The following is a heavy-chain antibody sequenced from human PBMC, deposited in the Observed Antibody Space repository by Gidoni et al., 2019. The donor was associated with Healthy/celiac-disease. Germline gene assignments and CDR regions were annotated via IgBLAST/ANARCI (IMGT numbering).Heavy chain of an antibody. CDR2: INHSGST. CDR1: GGSFSGYY. CDR3: ARGHPLLWFRESITNWFDP. V-gene: IGHV4-34*01. Sequence: QVQLQQWGAGLLKPSETLSLTCAVNGGSFSGYYWSWIRQPPGKGLEWIGAINHSGSTNYNPSLKSRVTISVDTSKNQFSLKLSSVTAADTAVYYCARGHPLLWFRESITNWFDPWGQGTLVTVSS. D-gene: IGHD3-10*01. J-gene: IGHJ5*02.